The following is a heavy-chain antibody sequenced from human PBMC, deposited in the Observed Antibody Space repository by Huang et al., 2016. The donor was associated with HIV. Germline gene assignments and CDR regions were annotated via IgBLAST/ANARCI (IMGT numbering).Heavy chain of an antibody. Sequence: QVQLVESGGGLVKPGGSLSLSCAASGLVFSDHYMDWILQATGKMLWLISYVILSGTTIGYADAVTGRFTISRDNAKKSLFLEMNSLGVEDTAVYYCARRMAGWDDVFDMWGQGTMVTVSS. CDR3: ARRMAGWDDVFDM. J-gene: IGHJ3*02. V-gene: IGHV3-11*01. D-gene: IGHD6-19*01. CDR1: GLVFSDHY. CDR2: VILSGTTI.